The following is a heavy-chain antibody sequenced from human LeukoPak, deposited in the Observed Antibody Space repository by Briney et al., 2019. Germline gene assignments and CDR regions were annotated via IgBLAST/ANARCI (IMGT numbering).Heavy chain of an antibody. J-gene: IGHJ5*02. CDR2: IYTSGST. CDR1: GGSISSGSYY. Sequence: SETLSLTCTVSGGSISSGSYYWSWIRQPAGKGLEWIGRIYTSGSTNYNPSLKSRVTISVDTSKNQFSLKLSSVTAADTAVYYCARDRYETERYNWFDPWGQGTLVTVSS. V-gene: IGHV4-61*02. D-gene: IGHD1-1*01. CDR3: ARDRYETERYNWFDP.